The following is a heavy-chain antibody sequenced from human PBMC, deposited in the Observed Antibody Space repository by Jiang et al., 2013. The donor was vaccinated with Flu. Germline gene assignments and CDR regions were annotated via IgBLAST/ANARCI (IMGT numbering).Heavy chain of an antibody. CDR1: GFSFSYYA. CDR3: ATLRGSTYDTYLMDS. V-gene: IGHV3-30*02. Sequence: GGSLRLSCAASGFSFSYYAMYWVRQAPGKGLEWVASIWHDGSNRKYADSVKGRFTISRDNSKNALYVQMNSLRAEDTAVYYCATLRGSTYDTYLMDSWGQGTLVSVSS. CDR2: IWHDGSNR. D-gene: IGHD3-22*01. J-gene: IGHJ5*01.